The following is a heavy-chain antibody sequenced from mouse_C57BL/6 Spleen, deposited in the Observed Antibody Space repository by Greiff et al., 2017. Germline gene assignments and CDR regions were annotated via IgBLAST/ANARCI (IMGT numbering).Heavy chain of an antibody. CDR2: IYPGDGST. J-gene: IGHJ4*01. Sequence: VQLQQSDAELVKPGASVKISCKASGYTFTDHSIHWMKQRPEQGLEWIGYIYPGDGSTKYNEKFKGKATLTADKSSSTAYMQLNSLTSEDSAVDFCASRSYITTVVAGAMDYWGQGTSVTVSS. CDR1: GYTFTDHS. CDR3: ASRSYITTVVAGAMDY. V-gene: IGHV1-78*01. D-gene: IGHD1-1*01.